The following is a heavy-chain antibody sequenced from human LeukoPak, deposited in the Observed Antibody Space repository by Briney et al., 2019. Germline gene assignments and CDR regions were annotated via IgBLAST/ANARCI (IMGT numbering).Heavy chain of an antibody. J-gene: IGHJ4*02. V-gene: IGHV3-48*01. CDR1: GFTFSSYS. D-gene: IGHD3-22*01. Sequence: QTGGSLRLSCAASGFTFSSYSMNWVRQAPGKGLEWVSYISSSSSTIYYADSVKGRFTISRDNAKNSLYLQMNSLRAEDTAVYYCARDGGPYDSSGYYCNYWGQGTLVTVSS. CDR3: ARDGGPYDSSGYYCNY. CDR2: ISSSSSTI.